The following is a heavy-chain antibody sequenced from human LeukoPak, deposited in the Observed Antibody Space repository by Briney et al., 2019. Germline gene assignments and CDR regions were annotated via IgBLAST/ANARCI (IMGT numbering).Heavy chain of an antibody. J-gene: IGHJ4*02. Sequence: SQTLSLTCTVSGGSVSSGGYYWSWIRQHPGKGLEWIGYVYYSDSYYNPSLKSRVTISVDTSKNQFSLNLNSVTAADTAMYYCARGVLTGYYGDFDYWGQGTLVTVSS. D-gene: IGHD3-9*01. CDR3: ARGVLTGYYGDFDY. CDR1: GGSVSSGGYY. V-gene: IGHV4-31*03. CDR2: VYYSDS.